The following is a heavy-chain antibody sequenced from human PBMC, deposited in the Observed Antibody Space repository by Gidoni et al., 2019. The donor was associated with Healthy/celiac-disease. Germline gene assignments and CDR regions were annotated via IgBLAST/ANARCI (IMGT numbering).Heavy chain of an antibody. CDR3: ARDRGDNWNDGG. D-gene: IGHD1-1*01. Sequence: QVQLVQSGAEVKKPGSSVKVSCKASGGTFSSYAISWVRQAPGQGLEWMGRIIPILGIANYAQKFQGRVTITADKSTSTAYMELSSLRSEDTAVYYCARDRGDNWNDGGWGQGTLVTVSS. V-gene: IGHV1-69*09. J-gene: IGHJ4*02. CDR1: GGTFSSYA. CDR2: IIPILGIA.